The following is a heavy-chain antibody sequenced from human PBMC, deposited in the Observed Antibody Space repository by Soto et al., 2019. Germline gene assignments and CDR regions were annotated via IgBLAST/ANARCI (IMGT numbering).Heavy chain of an antibody. Sequence: GASVKVSCKASGGTFSSYTISWVRQAPGQGLEWMGRIIPILGIANYAQKFQGRVTITADKSTSTAYMELSSLRSEDTAVYYCARGGFVRVVTATHYYYYGMDVWGQGTTVTVSS. V-gene: IGHV1-69*02. J-gene: IGHJ6*02. CDR1: GGTFSSYT. CDR3: ARGGFVRVVTATHYYYYGMDV. CDR2: IIPILGIA. D-gene: IGHD2-21*02.